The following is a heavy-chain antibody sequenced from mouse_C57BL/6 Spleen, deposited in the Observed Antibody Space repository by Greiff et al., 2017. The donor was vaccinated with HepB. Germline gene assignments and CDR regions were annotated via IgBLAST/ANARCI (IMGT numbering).Heavy chain of an antibody. CDR1: GYTFTGYW. CDR3: ARSSITTVVARGAMDY. CDR2: ILPGSGST. Sequence: QVQLQQSGAELMKPGASVKLSCKATGYTFTGYWIEWVKQRPGHGLEWIGEILPGSGSTNYNEKFKGKATFTADTSSNTAYMQLSSLTTEDSAIYYCARSSITTVVARGAMDYWGQGTSVTVSS. J-gene: IGHJ4*01. D-gene: IGHD1-1*01. V-gene: IGHV1-9*01.